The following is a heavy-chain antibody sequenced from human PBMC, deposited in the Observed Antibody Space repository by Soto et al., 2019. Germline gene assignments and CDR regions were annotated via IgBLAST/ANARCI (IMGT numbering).Heavy chain of an antibody. V-gene: IGHV1-46*03. Sequence: VSVKVSCKASGYTLTSYYMHWVRQAPGQGLEWMGKINPSGGSTSYAQKFQGRVTITRDTSTSTVYMELSSLRSEATAVYYCADLIRGNLEFFDFWVKGTMVPVSS. J-gene: IGHJ3*01. CDR2: INPSGGST. CDR1: GYTLTSYY. D-gene: IGHD3-16*01. CDR3: ADLIRGNLEFFDF.